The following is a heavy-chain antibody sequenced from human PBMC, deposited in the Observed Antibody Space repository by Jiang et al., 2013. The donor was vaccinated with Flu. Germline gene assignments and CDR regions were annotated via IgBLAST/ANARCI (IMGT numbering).Heavy chain of an antibody. Sequence: GLVQPGGSLRLSCAASGFTFSSYAMSWVRQAPGKGLEWVSAISGSGGSTYYADSVKGRFTISRDNSKNTLYLQMNSLRAEDTAVYYCAKDPRQYYYGSGSYYSWFDPWGQGTLVTVSS. CDR3: AKDPRQYYYGSGSYYSWFDP. CDR2: ISGSGGST. D-gene: IGHD3-10*01. V-gene: IGHV3-23*01. CDR1: GFTFSSYA. J-gene: IGHJ5*02.